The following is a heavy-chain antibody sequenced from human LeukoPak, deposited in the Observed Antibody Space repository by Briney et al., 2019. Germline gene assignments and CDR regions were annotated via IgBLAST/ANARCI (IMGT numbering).Heavy chain of an antibody. CDR3: ARLSRIAAAGYDAFDL. V-gene: IGHV4-61*01. Sequence: PSETLSLTCTVSGGSVSSGSYYWSWIRQPPGKGLEWIGYIYYSGSTNYNPSLKSRVTISVDTSKNQFSLKLSSVTAADTAVYYCARLSRIAAAGYDAFDLWGQGTMVTVSS. CDR1: GGSVSSGSYY. J-gene: IGHJ3*01. D-gene: IGHD6-13*01. CDR2: IYYSGST.